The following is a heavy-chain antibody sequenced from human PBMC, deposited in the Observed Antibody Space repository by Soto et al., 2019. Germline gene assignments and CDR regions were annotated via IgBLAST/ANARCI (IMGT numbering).Heavy chain of an antibody. CDR3: AKDSIPYSSSYDPDH. CDR1: GFSFSGYA. CDR2: MTATGVSI. Sequence: EVQLLESGGGLVQPGGSLRLSCVASGFSFSGYAMSWVRQAPGKGQVWVSSMTATGVSIYYADSVRGRFTISRDNSKNTLYLPMSSLRAEDTATYYCAKDSIPYSSSYDPDHWGRGALVTVSS. D-gene: IGHD6-6*01. J-gene: IGHJ4*02. V-gene: IGHV3-23*01.